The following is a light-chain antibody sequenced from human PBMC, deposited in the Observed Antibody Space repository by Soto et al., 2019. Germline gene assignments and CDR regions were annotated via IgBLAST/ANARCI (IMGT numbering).Light chain of an antibody. Sequence: EIVLTQSPGTLSLSPGERAALSCGASRSLSSTSLAWYQQRPGQAPRLLIYDVSSRATGIPDRFSGSGSGTDFTLTINRLEPDDFAVYYCQQYGSSPRTFGQGTKVEIK. V-gene: IGKV3-20*01. CDR2: DVS. J-gene: IGKJ1*01. CDR3: QQYGSSPRT. CDR1: RSLSSTS.